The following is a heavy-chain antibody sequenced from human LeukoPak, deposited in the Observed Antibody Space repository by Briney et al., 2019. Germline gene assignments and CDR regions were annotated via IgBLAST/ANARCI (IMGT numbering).Heavy chain of an antibody. Sequence: GGSLRLSCVASGFTFTNSSMKWVRQAPGKRLEWVASINQDGSETFFEDSVRGRFTISRDNAEKSLHLQMNSLRVEDTGVYYCARDARGGTYGLEWGQGTLVTVSS. D-gene: IGHD3-16*01. CDR3: ARDARGGTYGLE. CDR1: GFTFTNSS. J-gene: IGHJ4*02. CDR2: INQDGSET. V-gene: IGHV3-7*01.